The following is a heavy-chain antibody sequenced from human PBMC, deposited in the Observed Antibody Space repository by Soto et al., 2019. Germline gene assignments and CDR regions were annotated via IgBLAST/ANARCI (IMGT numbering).Heavy chain of an antibody. J-gene: IGHJ4*02. D-gene: IGHD3-10*01. V-gene: IGHV3-72*01. CDR1: GFTFSDHY. CDR3: TVWGSGNDFGAA. CDR2: SKNKADSYTT. Sequence: EVQLVESGGGLVQPGGSLRLSCAASGFTFSDHYMDWVRQAPGKGLEWVGRSKNKADSYTTEYAASVKDRFTISRDGSKNSLFLQMNSLKTEDTAVYYCTVWGSGNDFGAAWGQGILVTVSS.